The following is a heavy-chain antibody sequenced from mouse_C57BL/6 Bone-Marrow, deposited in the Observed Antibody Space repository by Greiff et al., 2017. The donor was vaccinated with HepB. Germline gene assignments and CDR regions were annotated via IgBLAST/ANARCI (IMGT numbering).Heavy chain of an antibody. D-gene: IGHD2-1*01. CDR3: AMTPHLPSYYYAMDY. J-gene: IGHJ4*01. CDR1: GFTFSDYG. Sequence: DVMLVESGGGLVKPGGSLKLSCAASGFTFSDYGMHWVRQAPEKGLEWVAYISSGSSTIYYADTVKGRFTISRDNAKNTLFLQMTSLRSEDTAMYYCAMTPHLPSYYYAMDYWGQGTSVTVSS. CDR2: ISSGSSTI. V-gene: IGHV5-17*01.